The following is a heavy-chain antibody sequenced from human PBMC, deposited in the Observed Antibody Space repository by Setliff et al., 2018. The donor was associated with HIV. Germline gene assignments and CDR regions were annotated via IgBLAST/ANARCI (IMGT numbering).Heavy chain of an antibody. V-gene: IGHV3-66*01. CDR3: AKDRRGITGTKSCAWFDP. CDR1: GFNVNNKY. J-gene: IGHJ6*04. CDR2: IYSDDYT. Sequence: LRLSCAASGFNVNNKYMSWVRQAPGKGLEWVSIIYSDDYTKYADSLKGRFTISRDTSKNTLYLQMNSLRAEDTAVYYCAKDRRGITGTKSCAWFDPWGKGTTVTVSS. D-gene: IGHD1-7*01.